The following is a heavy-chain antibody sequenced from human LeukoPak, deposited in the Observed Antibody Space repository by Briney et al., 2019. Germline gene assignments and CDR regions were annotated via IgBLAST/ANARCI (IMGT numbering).Heavy chain of an antibody. CDR1: GFTVSSNS. CDR2: IYSGTI. CDR3: AGRAGAYSHPYDY. D-gene: IGHD4/OR15-4a*01. V-gene: IGHV3-53*01. Sequence: GGSLRLSCTVSGFTVSSNSMSWVRQAPGKGLEWVSFIYSGTIHYSDSVKGRFTISRDNSKNTLYLQMNSLGAEDTAVYYCAGRAGAYSHPYDYWGQGTLVTVSS. J-gene: IGHJ4*02.